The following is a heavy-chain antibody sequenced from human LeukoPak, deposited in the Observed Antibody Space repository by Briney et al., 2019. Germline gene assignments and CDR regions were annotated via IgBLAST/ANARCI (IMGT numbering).Heavy chain of an antibody. CDR2: ITYDGSNT. Sequence: GGSLRLSCSASGFTFSSYAIHWVRQAPGKGLEWVTIITYDGSNTYYADSVKGRFTISRDNSKNTLFLQMNSLRVEDTAVYYCAKGGGYEAQYYFYYMDVWGKGTTVTVSS. CDR1: GFTFSSYA. V-gene: IGHV3-30*18. CDR3: AKGGGYEAQYYFYYMDV. J-gene: IGHJ6*03. D-gene: IGHD5-12*01.